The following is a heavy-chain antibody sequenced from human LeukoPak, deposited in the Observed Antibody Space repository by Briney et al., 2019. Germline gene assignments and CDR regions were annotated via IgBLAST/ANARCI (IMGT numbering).Heavy chain of an antibody. CDR3: VAGRGFF. CDR1: GFTFSGYS. CDR2: ISGSSTST. V-gene: IGHV3-48*01. J-gene: IGHJ4*02. Sequence: GGSLRLSCAASGFTFSGYSMNWVRQAPGKGLEWLSYISGSSTSTYYADSVKGRSTISRDNAKNSLYLQMNTLRAEDTAVYYCVAGRGFFWGQGTLVTVSS. D-gene: IGHD3-10*01.